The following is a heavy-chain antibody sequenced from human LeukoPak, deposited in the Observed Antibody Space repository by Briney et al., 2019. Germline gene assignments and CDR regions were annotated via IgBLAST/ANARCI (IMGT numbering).Heavy chain of an antibody. D-gene: IGHD6-13*01. CDR2: ISSSTSSI. CDR3: ARVPIAAAAA. V-gene: IGHV3-21*01. Sequence: GGSLRLSCAASGFTFSSYNMNWVRQAPGKGLEWVSSISSSTSSIYYADSVKGRFTISRDNAKNSLYLQMNSLRAEDTAVYYCARVPIAAAAAWGQGTLVTVSS. J-gene: IGHJ4*02. CDR1: GFTFSSYN.